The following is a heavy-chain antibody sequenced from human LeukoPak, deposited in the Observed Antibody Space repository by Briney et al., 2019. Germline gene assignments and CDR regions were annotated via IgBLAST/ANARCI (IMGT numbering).Heavy chain of an antibody. CDR3: ARVAEAAAFDY. V-gene: IGHV3-30*04. D-gene: IGHD6-13*01. Sequence: GGSLRLSCAASGFTFSSYAMHWVRQAPGKGLEWVAVISYDGSNKYYADSVKGRFTISRDNSKNTLYLQMNSLRAEDTAVYYCARVAEAAAFDYWGQGTLVTVSS. CDR2: ISYDGSNK. J-gene: IGHJ4*02. CDR1: GFTFSSYA.